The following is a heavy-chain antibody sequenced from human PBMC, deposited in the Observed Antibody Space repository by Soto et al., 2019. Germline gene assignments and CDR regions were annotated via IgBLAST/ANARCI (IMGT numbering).Heavy chain of an antibody. J-gene: IGHJ4*02. CDR3: SRSLDS. V-gene: IGHV3-7*01. CDR2: INPDGSEK. Sequence: GGSLRLSCAASGFTFSSFWMDWVRQAPGKGLEWVANINPDGSEKQYVDSVKGRFTISRDNAKNSLYLQMSSLTAEDSAPYYCSRSLDSWGQGTRVTVSS. CDR1: GFTFSSFW.